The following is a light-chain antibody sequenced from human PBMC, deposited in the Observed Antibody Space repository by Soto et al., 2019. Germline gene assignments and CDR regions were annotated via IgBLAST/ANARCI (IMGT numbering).Light chain of an antibody. CDR2: DTS. CDR3: QQFWT. J-gene: IGKJ1*01. CDR1: QNINGW. Sequence: IQITQSPSTLSASVGGRVTVTCRASQNINGWLAWYQQKPGKAPNLLISDTSILQSGVPSRFSGSGSGTEFTLTISSLQPDDFATYYCQQFWTFGQGTKVDIK. V-gene: IGKV1-5*01.